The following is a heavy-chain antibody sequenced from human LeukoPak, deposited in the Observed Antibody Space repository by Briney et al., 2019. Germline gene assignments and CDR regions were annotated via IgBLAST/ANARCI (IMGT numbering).Heavy chain of an antibody. Sequence: SETLSLTCTVSGGSIGSYYWSWIRQPPGKGLEWIGYIYDTESTNYNPSLESRVTISVDTSKNQFSLTLSSVTAADTAVYYCARHCTGGTCYSNYFDYWGQGTLVTVSS. CDR2: IYDTEST. CDR3: ARHCTGGTCYSNYFDY. D-gene: IGHD2-15*01. CDR1: GGSIGSYY. J-gene: IGHJ4*02. V-gene: IGHV4-59*08.